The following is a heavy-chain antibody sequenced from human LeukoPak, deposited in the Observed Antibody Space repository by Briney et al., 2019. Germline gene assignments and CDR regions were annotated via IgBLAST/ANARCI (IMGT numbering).Heavy chain of an antibody. V-gene: IGHV3-48*03. D-gene: IGHD6-19*01. Sequence: GGSLRLSCAASGLTFSSYEMNWVRQAPGKGLEWVSYISSSGSTIYYADSVKGRFSISRDNAKNSLYLQMNSLGAEDTAVYYCARDQFDSSGWFNYWGQGTLVTVSS. CDR2: ISSSGSTI. CDR3: ARDQFDSSGWFNY. CDR1: GLTFSSYE. J-gene: IGHJ4*02.